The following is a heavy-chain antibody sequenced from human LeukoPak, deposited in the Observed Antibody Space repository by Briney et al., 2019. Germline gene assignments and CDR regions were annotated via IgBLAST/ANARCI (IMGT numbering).Heavy chain of an antibody. Sequence: SETLSLTCTVSGGSISSSSYYWGWIRQPPGKGLEWIGSIYYSGSTYYNPPLKSRVTISVDTSKHQFSLKLSSVTAADTAVYYCARLIYPTYWYFDLWGRGTLVTVSS. CDR1: GGSISSSSYY. CDR2: IYYSGST. CDR3: ARLIYPTYWYFDL. V-gene: IGHV4-39*01. J-gene: IGHJ2*01.